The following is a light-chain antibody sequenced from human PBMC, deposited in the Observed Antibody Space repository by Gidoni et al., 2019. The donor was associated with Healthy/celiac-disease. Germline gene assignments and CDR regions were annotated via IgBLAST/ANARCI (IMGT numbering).Light chain of an antibody. CDR1: SSNIGSNT. Sequence: QSVLTQPPSASGTPGQRVTISCSGSSSNIGSNTVNWYQQLPGTAPKLLLYSNHQRPSGVPARFSGSQSGTSASLAISGLQSEDEADYYCAACDDSLNGWVFGGGTKLTVL. V-gene: IGLV1-44*01. CDR3: AACDDSLNGWV. CDR2: SNH. J-gene: IGLJ3*02.